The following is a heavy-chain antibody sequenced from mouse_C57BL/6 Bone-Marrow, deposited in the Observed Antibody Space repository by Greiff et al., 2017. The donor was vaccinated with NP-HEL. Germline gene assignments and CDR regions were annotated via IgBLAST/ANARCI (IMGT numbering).Heavy chain of an antibody. CDR1: GYTFTSYW. CDR3: ARKGGRRGFAY. J-gene: IGHJ3*01. CDR2: IHPNSGST. Sequence: VKLQQPGAELVKPGASVKLSCKASGYTFTSYWMHWVKQRPGQGLEWIGMIHPNSGSTNYNEKFKSKATLTVDKSSSTAYMQLSSLTSEDSAVYYCARKGGRRGFAYWGQGTLVTVSA. V-gene: IGHV1-64*01.